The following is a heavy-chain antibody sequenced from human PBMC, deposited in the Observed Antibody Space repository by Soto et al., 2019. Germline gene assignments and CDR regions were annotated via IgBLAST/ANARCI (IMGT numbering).Heavy chain of an antibody. CDR3: TTIAARSEYYFDY. Sequence: VQLVESGGGLVKPGGSLRLSCTASGFTFNKAWMSWVRQAPGKGLEWVGHIKSKTDGGTTDYAAPVKGRFTLSRDDSKNTLYLQMNSLKTEDTAVYYCTTIAARSEYYFDYWGQGTLVTVSS. CDR2: IKSKTDGGTT. J-gene: IGHJ4*02. D-gene: IGHD6-6*01. CDR1: GFTFNKAW. V-gene: IGHV3-15*01.